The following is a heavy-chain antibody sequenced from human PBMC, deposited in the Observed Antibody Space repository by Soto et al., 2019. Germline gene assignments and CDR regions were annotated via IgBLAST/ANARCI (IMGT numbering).Heavy chain of an antibody. D-gene: IGHD2-15*01. Sequence: SQTLSLTCAISGDSVSSNTVAWNWIRQSPPRGLEWLGRTYYRSKWYDDYAESVKSRITINPDTSKNQFSLHLNSVTPEDTAVYYCAPHVSCSGGSCQYDAFAIRGQGTMVTVSS. J-gene: IGHJ3*02. V-gene: IGHV6-1*01. CDR1: GDSVSSNTVA. CDR2: TYYRSKWYD. CDR3: APHVSCSGGSCQYDAFAI.